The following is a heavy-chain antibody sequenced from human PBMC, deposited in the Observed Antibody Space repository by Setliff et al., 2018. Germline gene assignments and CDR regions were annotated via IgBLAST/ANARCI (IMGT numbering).Heavy chain of an antibody. D-gene: IGHD2-21*02. CDR3: ARTGHCGGDCYGFDY. J-gene: IGHJ4*02. CDR2: INPNSGGT. V-gene: IGHV1-2*02. CDR1: GYTFTGYY. Sequence: ASVKVSCKASGYTFTGYYMHWVRQAPGQGLEWMGWINPNSGGTNYAQKFQGRVTMTRDTSISTAYMELSRLRSDDTAVYYCARTGHCGGDCYGFDYWGRGTLVTVSS.